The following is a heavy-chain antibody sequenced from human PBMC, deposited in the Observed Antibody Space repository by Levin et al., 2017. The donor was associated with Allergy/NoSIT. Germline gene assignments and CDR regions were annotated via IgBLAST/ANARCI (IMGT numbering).Heavy chain of an antibody. V-gene: IGHV3-33*01. J-gene: IGHJ4*02. Sequence: GESLKISCAASGFTFNSYGMHWVRQAPGKGLEWVAVIWYDGSNKDYADSVKGRFTISRDNSKNTLYLEMNSLRAEDTAVYYCARLISSWYYLDHWGQGTLVTVSS. CDR3: ARLISSWYYLDH. CDR2: IWYDGSNK. CDR1: GFTFNSYG. D-gene: IGHD6-13*01.